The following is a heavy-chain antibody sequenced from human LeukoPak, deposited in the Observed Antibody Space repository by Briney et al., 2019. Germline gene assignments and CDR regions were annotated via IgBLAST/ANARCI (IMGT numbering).Heavy chain of an antibody. Sequence: GASVKISCKASGYTVNSRALHWVRQAPGQSLELMGWFNAGNGYSQYSQKLQDRLTITRDTPASTVYMELSSLTSEDTAVYYCATDPSLRGVNWGQGTLVTVFS. CDR3: ATDPSLRGVN. V-gene: IGHV1-3*01. CDR2: FNAGNGYS. J-gene: IGHJ4*02. CDR1: GYTVNSRA. D-gene: IGHD3-10*01.